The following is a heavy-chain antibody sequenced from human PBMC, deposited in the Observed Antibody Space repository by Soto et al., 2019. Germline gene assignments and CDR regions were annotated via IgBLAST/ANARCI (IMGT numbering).Heavy chain of an antibody. J-gene: IGHJ5*02. CDR3: AGGAGHWFDP. V-gene: IGHV3-72*01. D-gene: IGHD3-10*01. CDR2: IRNKAHSYTT. Sequence: EVQLVESGGGLVQPGGSLRLSCAASGFTFSDQYMDWVRQAPGKGLEWVGRIRNKAHSYTTEYAASVKGRFTISRDDSKNLLSLQMNSLKTEDTAVYYCAGGAGHWFDPWGQGTLGTVSS. CDR1: GFTFSDQY.